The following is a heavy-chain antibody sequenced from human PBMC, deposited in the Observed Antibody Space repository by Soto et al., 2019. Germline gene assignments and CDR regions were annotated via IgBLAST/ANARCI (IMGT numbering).Heavy chain of an antibody. CDR1: GGSISTDHYH. CDR2: IHYSGSI. Sequence: SETLSLTCTVSGGSISTDHYHWTWIRQAPGKGLERIGYIHYSGSIQFNPSLQSRVSMSVDTSKNLFSLRLSSVTAADTAVYFCAREDDGGDRDYYGLDVWGQGTTVTDSS. D-gene: IGHD2-21*02. CDR3: AREDDGGDRDYYGLDV. J-gene: IGHJ6*02. V-gene: IGHV4-30-4*01.